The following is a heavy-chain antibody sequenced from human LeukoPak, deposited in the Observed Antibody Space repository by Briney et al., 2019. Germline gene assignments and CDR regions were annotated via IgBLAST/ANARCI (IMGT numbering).Heavy chain of an antibody. V-gene: IGHV4-61*02. D-gene: IGHD3-22*01. CDR3: AGYYDSSGPMGYRI. Sequence: SETLSLTCTVSGGSISSGSYFWSWIRQPAGKGLELIGRIYTSGSTKYNPSLKSRVTISVDTSRNQFSLKLSSVTAADTAVYYCAGYYDSSGPMGYRIWGQGTMVTVSS. CDR1: GGSISSGSYF. J-gene: IGHJ3*02. CDR2: IYTSGST.